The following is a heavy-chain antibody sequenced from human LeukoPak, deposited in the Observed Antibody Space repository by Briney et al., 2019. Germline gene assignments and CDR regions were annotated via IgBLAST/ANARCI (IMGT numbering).Heavy chain of an antibody. CDR1: GFTFSSYG. Sequence: GGSLRLSCAASGFTFSSYGMSWVRQAPGKGLVWVSRINTDGSSTSYVDSVKGRFTISRDNAKNTLYLQMNSLRAEDTAVYYCARDFLHLGGWGQGTMVTVSS. CDR2: INTDGSST. V-gene: IGHV3-74*01. D-gene: IGHD3-16*01. J-gene: IGHJ3*01. CDR3: ARDFLHLGG.